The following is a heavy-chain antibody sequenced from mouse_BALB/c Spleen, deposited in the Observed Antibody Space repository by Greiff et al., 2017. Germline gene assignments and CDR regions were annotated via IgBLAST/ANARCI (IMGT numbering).Heavy chain of an antibody. J-gene: IGHJ3*01. Sequence: QVQLKESGPGLVAPSQSLSITCTVSGFSLTSYGVHWVRQPPGKGLEWLGVIWAGGSTNYNSALMSRLSISKDNSKSQVFLKMNSLQTDDTAMYYCARIYYDYDVAWFAYWGQGTLVTVSA. CDR2: IWAGGST. D-gene: IGHD2-4*01. CDR3: ARIYYDYDVAWFAY. V-gene: IGHV2-9*02. CDR1: GFSLTSYG.